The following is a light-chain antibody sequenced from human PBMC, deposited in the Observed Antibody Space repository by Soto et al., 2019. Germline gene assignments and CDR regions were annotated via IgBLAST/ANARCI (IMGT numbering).Light chain of an antibody. V-gene: IGKV3-20*01. CDR1: QSVSSNH. J-gene: IGKJ1*01. CDR3: QKYNSAPRT. CDR2: GGS. Sequence: DIVLTQSPGTLSLSPGERATLSCRASQSVSSNHLAWYQQKPGQAPRLLIYGGSSRATGIPVRFSGSGSGTHFTLTISRLEPGDFAVYYCQKYNSAPRTFGQGTKVDIK.